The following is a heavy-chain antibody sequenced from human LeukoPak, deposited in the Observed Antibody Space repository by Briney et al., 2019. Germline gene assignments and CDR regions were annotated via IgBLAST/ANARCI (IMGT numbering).Heavy chain of an antibody. CDR1: GYSISSGY. CDR3: ARQVSGPGRNAFDI. Sequence: SETLSLTCAVSGYSISSGYWGWIRQPPGKGLEWIGSIYHSGSTYYNPSLKSRVTISVDTSKNQSSLKLSSVTAADTAVYYCARQVSGPGRNAFDIWGQGTMVTVSS. CDR2: IYHSGST. D-gene: IGHD5/OR15-5a*01. V-gene: IGHV4-38-2*01. J-gene: IGHJ3*02.